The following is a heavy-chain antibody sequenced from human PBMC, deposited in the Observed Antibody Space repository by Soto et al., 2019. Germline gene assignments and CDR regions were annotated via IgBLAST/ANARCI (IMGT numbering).Heavy chain of an antibody. CDR3: ARDSVTMVRGVIQSYYYYYYMDV. J-gene: IGHJ6*03. CDR2: ISAYNGNT. V-gene: IGHV1-18*01. CDR1: GYTFTSYG. D-gene: IGHD3-10*01. Sequence: ASVKVSCKASGYTFTSYGISWVRQAPGQGLEWMGWISAYNGNTNYAQKLQGRVTMTTDTSTSTAYMELRSLISDDTAVYYCARDSVTMVRGVIQSYYYYYYMDVWGKGTTVTVSS.